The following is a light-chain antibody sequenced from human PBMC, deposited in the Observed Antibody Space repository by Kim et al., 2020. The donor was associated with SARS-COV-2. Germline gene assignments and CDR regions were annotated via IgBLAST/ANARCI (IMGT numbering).Light chain of an antibody. J-gene: IGLJ3*02. CDR1: SSNLVTNS. Sequence: PRVTIACSGSSSNLVTNSVHWYQQFPGTAPEVLIYKNNQRPSGVPDRFSGSKSGTSASLAISGLQSEDEGDYYCAGWDDSLNAEVFGGGTQLTVL. CDR2: KNN. V-gene: IGLV1-44*01. CDR3: AGWDDSLNAEV.